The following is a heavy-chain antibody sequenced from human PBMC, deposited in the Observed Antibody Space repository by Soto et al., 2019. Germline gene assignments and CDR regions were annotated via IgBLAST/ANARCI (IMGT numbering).Heavy chain of an antibody. CDR3: AKGGYCTDGSGDIEFAP. CDR1: GFTFDDYP. CDR2: ITWNSANV. D-gene: IGHD2-15*01. J-gene: IGHJ5*02. Sequence: QLVESGGGLVKPGRYLRLSCTASGFTFDDYPMHWVRQRTGQGLEWVSGITWNSANVGYADSVRGRFTISRDNAKNYLFLQMDKLRPEDTAFYFCAKGGYCTDGSGDIEFAPRGQGTLVTVSS. V-gene: IGHV3-9*01.